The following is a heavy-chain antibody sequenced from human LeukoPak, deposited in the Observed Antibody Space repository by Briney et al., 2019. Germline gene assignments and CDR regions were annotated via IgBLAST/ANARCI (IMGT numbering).Heavy chain of an antibody. CDR2: IWYDGSNK. J-gene: IGHJ6*03. V-gene: IGHV3-33*01. Sequence: GRSLRLSCAASGFTFSIYGMHWVRQAPGKGVEWVAVIWYDGSNKYYADSVKSRFTISRDNSKTTLYLQMNSLRAEDTAVYYWARTAKDYAVGSDYMDVWGKGNTVTVSS. D-gene: IGHD3-16*01. CDR1: GFTFSIYG. CDR3: ARTAKDYAVGSDYMDV.